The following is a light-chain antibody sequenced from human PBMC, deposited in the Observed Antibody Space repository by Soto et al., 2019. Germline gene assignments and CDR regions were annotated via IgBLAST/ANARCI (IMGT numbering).Light chain of an antibody. CDR2: GAS. CDR1: QSVSSTY. V-gene: IGKV3-20*01. Sequence: EIVLTQSPGTLSLSPGERATLSCRASQSVSSTYIAWYQQNPGQAPRLLIYGASSRATGIPDRFSGSGSGIDFTLNISRLEPEDFAVYFCQQYGRSPPFTFGQGTKVEIK. CDR3: QQYGRSPPFT. J-gene: IGKJ2*01.